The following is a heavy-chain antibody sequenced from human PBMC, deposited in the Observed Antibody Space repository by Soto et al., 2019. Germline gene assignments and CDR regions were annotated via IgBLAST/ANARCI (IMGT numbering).Heavy chain of an antibody. Sequence: GGSLRLSCAASGFTFSSYAMSWVRQAPGKGLEWVSAISGSGGSTYYADSVKGRFTISRDNSKNTLYLQMNSLRAEDTAVYYCAKVTLSPPNYYDFWSGYYHPFDYWGQGTLVTVSS. CDR3: AKVTLSPPNYYDFWSGYYHPFDY. CDR2: ISGSGGST. CDR1: GFTFSSYA. D-gene: IGHD3-3*01. V-gene: IGHV3-23*01. J-gene: IGHJ4*02.